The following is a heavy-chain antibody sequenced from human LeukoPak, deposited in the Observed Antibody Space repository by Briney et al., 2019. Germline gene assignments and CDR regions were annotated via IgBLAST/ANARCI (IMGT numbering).Heavy chain of an antibody. CDR3: ATQEPDSSGYSF. V-gene: IGHV1-24*01. CDR2: FDPEDGET. CDR1: GYTLTELS. D-gene: IGHD3-22*01. Sequence: ASVKVSCKVSGYTLTELSMHWMRQAPGKGLEWMGGFDPEDGETIYAQKFQGRVTMTEDTSTDTAYMELSSLRSEDTAVYYCATQEPDSSGYSFWGQGTLVTVSS. J-gene: IGHJ4*02.